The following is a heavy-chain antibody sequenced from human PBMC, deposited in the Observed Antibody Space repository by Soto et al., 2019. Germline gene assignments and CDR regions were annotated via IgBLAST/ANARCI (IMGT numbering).Heavy chain of an antibody. CDR1: GFSLSTSGVG. CDR3: AHALASHANHFDY. J-gene: IGHJ4*02. V-gene: IGHV2-5*02. Sequence: QITLKESGPTLVKPTQTLTLTCTFSGFSLSTSGVGVGWIRQPPGKALEWLALIYWDDDKYYSPSLKRRLHITKDTHKNQVELTMAKMDSVDTATYYCAHALASHANHFDYWRQGTLVPVSS. D-gene: IGHD3-3*02. CDR2: IYWDDDK.